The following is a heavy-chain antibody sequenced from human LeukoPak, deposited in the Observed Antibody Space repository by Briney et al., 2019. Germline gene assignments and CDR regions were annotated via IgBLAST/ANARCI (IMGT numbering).Heavy chain of an antibody. Sequence: GGSLRLSCAASGFTVSSNYMSWVRQAPGKGLEWVSVIYGGGSTYYADSVKGRFTISRDNSKNTLYLQMNSLRAEDTAVYYCARDPHGDAFDIWGQGTMVTVSS. V-gene: IGHV3-53*01. CDR2: IYGGGST. J-gene: IGHJ3*02. CDR1: GFTVSSNY. CDR3: ARDPHGDAFDI.